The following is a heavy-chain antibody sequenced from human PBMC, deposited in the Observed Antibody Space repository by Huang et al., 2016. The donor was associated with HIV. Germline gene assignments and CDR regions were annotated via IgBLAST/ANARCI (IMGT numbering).Heavy chain of an antibody. J-gene: IGHJ4*02. V-gene: IGHV1-24*01. CDR1: GYPLTELS. CDR2: FDPEYGET. CDR3: ATRMDRWERYVDTAVQFDY. D-gene: IGHD5-18*01. Sequence: QVQLVQSGTEVKRSGASVKVSCKVSGYPLTELSMHWVRQAPGKGLEWVGGFDPEYGETSYAQKFRGRITMTEDTSTDTAYMELSSLRSEDTAVYYCATRMDRWERYVDTAVQFDYWGQGTLVTVSS.